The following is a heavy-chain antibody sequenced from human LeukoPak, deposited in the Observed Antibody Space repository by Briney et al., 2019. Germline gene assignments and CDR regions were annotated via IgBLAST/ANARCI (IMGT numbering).Heavy chain of an antibody. Sequence: PGESLKISCKGSGYSFTSYWIGWVRQMPGKGLEWMGIIYPGDSDTRYSPSFQGQVTISADKSISTAYLQWSSLKASDTAMYYCARQKYSSGWYGDLRGAFDIWGQGTMVTVSS. CDR1: GYSFTSYW. J-gene: IGHJ3*02. CDR2: IYPGDSDT. CDR3: ARQKYSSGWYGDLRGAFDI. D-gene: IGHD6-19*01. V-gene: IGHV5-51*01.